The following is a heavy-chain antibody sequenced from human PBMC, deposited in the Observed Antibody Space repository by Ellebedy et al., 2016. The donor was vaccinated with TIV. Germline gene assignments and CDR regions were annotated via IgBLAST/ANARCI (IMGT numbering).Heavy chain of an antibody. CDR1: GFSFNNYW. CDR3: ARWNGYGHEHFDY. Sequence: GESLKISCAASGFSFNNYWMHWVRQAPGKGLVWVSRIKGDGSATDYVDSVKGRFTVSRDNAKNTVYLHMNNLRAEDTAVYYCARWNGYGHEHFDYWGQGTLVTVSS. V-gene: IGHV3-74*01. D-gene: IGHD1-1*01. CDR2: IKGDGSAT. J-gene: IGHJ4*02.